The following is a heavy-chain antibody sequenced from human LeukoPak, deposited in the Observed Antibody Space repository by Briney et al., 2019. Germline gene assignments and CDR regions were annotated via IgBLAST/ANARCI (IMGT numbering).Heavy chain of an antibody. CDR1: GFTFSSYG. V-gene: IGHV3-30*02. D-gene: IGHD6-6*01. Sequence: PGGSLRLSCAASGFTFSSYGMHWVRQAPGKGLEWVAFIRYDGSNKYYADSVKGRFTISRDNSKHTLYLQMNSLRAEDTAVYYCAKDPSIAARRPGVFDYWGQGTLVTVSS. CDR3: AKDPSIAARRPGVFDY. CDR2: IRYDGSNK. J-gene: IGHJ4*02.